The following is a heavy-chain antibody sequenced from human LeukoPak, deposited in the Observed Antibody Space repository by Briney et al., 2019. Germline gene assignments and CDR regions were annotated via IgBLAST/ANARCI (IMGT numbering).Heavy chain of an antibody. V-gene: IGHV3-30*03. J-gene: IGHJ6*03. Sequence: PGGSLRLSCAASGFTFSSYGMHWVRQAPGKGLEWVAVISYDGSNKYYADSVKGRFTISRDNSKNTLYLQMNSLKTEDTAVYYCTTENLGYSYGYKHYYYYYMDVWGKGTTVTVSS. D-gene: IGHD5-18*01. CDR2: ISYDGSNK. CDR3: TTENLGYSYGYKHYYYYYMDV. CDR1: GFTFSSYG.